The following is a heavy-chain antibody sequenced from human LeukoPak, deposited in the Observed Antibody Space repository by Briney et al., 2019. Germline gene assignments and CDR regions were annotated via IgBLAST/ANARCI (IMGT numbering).Heavy chain of an antibody. Sequence: GGSLRLSCAASGFTFSSYAMSWVRQAPGKGLEWVSGISGSAGSTYYADSVKGRFTISRDNSKNTLYLQVNSLRAEDTAVYYCAKEPFWSGFDYWGQGTLVTVSS. CDR3: AKEPFWSGFDY. D-gene: IGHD3-3*01. CDR1: GFTFSSYA. J-gene: IGHJ4*02. CDR2: ISGSAGST. V-gene: IGHV3-23*01.